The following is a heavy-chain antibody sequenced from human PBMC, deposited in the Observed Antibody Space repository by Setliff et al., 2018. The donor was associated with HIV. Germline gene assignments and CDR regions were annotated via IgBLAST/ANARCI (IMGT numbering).Heavy chain of an antibody. CDR2: INSEGTST. CDR1: GFTFSPYW. CDR3: ARYLSYDYDRSSDTFDY. D-gene: IGHD3-22*01. V-gene: IGHV3-74*03. J-gene: IGHJ4*02. Sequence: PGGSLRLSCAASGFTFSPYWMHWVRQAPWKGMGWVSRINSEGTSTTYADSVKGRFTISRDKAKNTLYLQMNSLRAEDTAVYYCARYLSYDYDRSSDTFDYWGQGTLVTVSS.